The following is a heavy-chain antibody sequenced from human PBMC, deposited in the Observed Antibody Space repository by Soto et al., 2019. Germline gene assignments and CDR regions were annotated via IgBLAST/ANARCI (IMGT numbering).Heavy chain of an antibody. CDR3: AKVRFALKYYYGLDV. J-gene: IGHJ6*02. Sequence: QVHLVESGGGVVQPGTSLRLSCVASGFTFSKYGRHWVRQAPGKGLEWVAILTDDGKDKYYADSVKGRFIISRDNSNNTLFLQMNTLSAVDTAVYYCAKVRFALKYYYGLDVWGQGTTVSVSS. CDR1: GFTFSKYG. V-gene: IGHV3-30*18. D-gene: IGHD3-16*01. CDR2: LTDDGKDK.